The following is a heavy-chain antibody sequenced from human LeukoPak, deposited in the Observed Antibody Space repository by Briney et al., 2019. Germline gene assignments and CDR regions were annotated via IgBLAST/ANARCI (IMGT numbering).Heavy chain of an antibody. CDR1: RGSISSNNW. CDR3: ARDSYYFGSGSDNTPYNWFDP. J-gene: IGHJ5*02. D-gene: IGHD3-10*01. V-gene: IGHV4-4*02. CDR2: IYHSGST. Sequence: SETLSLTCAVSRGSISSNNWWSWVRQPPGKRLEWIAEIYHSGSTNYNPSLKSRVTISVDKSKNQLSLKLSSVTAADAAMYYCARDSYYFGSGSDNTPYNWFDPWGQGALVTVSS.